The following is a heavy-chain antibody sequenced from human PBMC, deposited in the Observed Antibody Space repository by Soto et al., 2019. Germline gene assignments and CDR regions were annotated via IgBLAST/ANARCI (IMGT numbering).Heavy chain of an antibody. Sequence: GGSLRLSCAAPGFTFSSYAMSWVRQAPGKGLEWVSAISGSGGSTYYADSVKGRFTISRDNSKNTLYLQMNSLRAEDTAVYYCAKAEMATITPDYWGQGTLVTVSS. CDR2: ISGSGGST. J-gene: IGHJ4*02. D-gene: IGHD5-12*01. CDR1: GFTFSSYA. CDR3: AKAEMATITPDY. V-gene: IGHV3-23*01.